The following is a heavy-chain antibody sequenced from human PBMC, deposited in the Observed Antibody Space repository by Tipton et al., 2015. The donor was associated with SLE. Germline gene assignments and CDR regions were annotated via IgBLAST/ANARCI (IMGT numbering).Heavy chain of an antibody. CDR3: ARGHKSIAA. CDR1: GGSISSGGYS. D-gene: IGHD6-6*01. V-gene: IGHV4-30-2*02. Sequence: TLSLTCAVSGGSISSGGYSWSWIRQPPGKGLEWIGYIYHSGSTYYNPSLKSRVTISVDTSKNQFSLKLSSVTAADTAVYYCARGHKSIAAWGQGTLVTVSS. CDR2: IYHSGST. J-gene: IGHJ5*02.